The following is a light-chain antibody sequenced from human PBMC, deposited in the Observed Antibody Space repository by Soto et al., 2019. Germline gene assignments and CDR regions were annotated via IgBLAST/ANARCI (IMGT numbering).Light chain of an antibody. CDR3: CSSAPSRTVV. Sequence: QTALTQPASVSGSPGQSITISCTGSSSVIGSYRLVSWYQCHPGKVPKLIIYEGSKRPSGVSNRFSGSEPGNTASLTISGLQAEDEADYYCCSSAPSRTVVFGTGTKVTVL. V-gene: IGLV2-23*01. CDR1: SSVIGSYRL. J-gene: IGLJ1*01. CDR2: EGS.